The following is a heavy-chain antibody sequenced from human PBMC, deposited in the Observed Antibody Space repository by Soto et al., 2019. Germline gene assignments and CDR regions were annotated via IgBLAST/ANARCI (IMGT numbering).Heavy chain of an antibody. CDR2: IYYGGST. CDR3: ARECLSTSCYGGMDV. Sequence: QVQLQESGPGLVKPSETLSLTCTVSGGSVSSGSYYWSWIRQPPGKGLEWIGYIYYGGSTNYNPSLKSRVTISVDTSKNQFSLKLSSVTAADTAVYYCARECLSTSCYGGMDVWGQGTTVTVSS. D-gene: IGHD2-2*01. V-gene: IGHV4-61*01. J-gene: IGHJ6*02. CDR1: GGSVSSGSYY.